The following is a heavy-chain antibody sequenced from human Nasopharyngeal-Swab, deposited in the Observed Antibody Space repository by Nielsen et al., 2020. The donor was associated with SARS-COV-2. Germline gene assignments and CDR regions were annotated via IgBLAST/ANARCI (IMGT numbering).Heavy chain of an antibody. V-gene: IGHV4-59*12. CDR2: IYYSGST. D-gene: IGHD2-15*01. Sequence: RQAPGKGLEWIGYIYYSGSTNYNPSLKSRVTISVDTSKSQFSLKLSSVTAADTAVYYCARVSILKVVVVGYYYYMDVWGKGTTVTVS. CDR3: ARVSILKVVVVGYYYYMDV. J-gene: IGHJ6*03.